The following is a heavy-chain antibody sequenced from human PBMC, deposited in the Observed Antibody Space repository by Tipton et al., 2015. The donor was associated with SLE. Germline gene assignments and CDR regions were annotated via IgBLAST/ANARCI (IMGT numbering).Heavy chain of an antibody. Sequence: TLSLTCTVSGGSISSSSYYWGWIRQPPGKGLEWIGNIYYTGNTFYSPSLKSRVTISVDTSKNQFSLKLSSLTAADTAIYYCARVVTVLATHYYDMDVWGQGTTVTVSS. J-gene: IGHJ6*02. D-gene: IGHD2-21*02. CDR3: ARVVTVLATHYYDMDV. V-gene: IGHV4-39*07. CDR2: IYYTGNT. CDR1: GGSISSSSYY.